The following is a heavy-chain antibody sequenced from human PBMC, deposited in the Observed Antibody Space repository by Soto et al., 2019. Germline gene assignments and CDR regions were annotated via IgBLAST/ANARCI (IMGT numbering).Heavy chain of an antibody. V-gene: IGHV1-2*02. J-gene: IGHJ4*02. Sequence: QVQLMQSGAEVKKPGASVKVSCKASGHTFTGYYIHWVRQAPGQGLEWMGWLNPNSGVTNYAQKFQGRVTMTRDTSINTAYVELSSLRSDDTAVYYCARALTTVTTDYWGQGTLVTVSS. CDR3: ARALTTVTTDY. CDR2: LNPNSGVT. D-gene: IGHD4-17*01. CDR1: GHTFTGYY.